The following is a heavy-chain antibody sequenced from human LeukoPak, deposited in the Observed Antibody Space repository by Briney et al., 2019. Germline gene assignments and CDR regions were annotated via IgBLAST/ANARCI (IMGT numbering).Heavy chain of an antibody. J-gene: IGHJ4*02. V-gene: IGHV3-30*02. CDR3: AKVSRGRGITFGGVIVSSDY. CDR2: IRYDGSNK. D-gene: IGHD3-16*02. CDR1: GFTFSSYG. Sequence: GGSLRLSCAASGFTFSSYGMRWVRQAPGKGLEWVAFIRYDGSNKYYADSVKGRFTISRDNSKNTLYLQMNSLRAEDTAVYYCAKVSRGRGITFGGVIVSSDYWGQGTLVTVSS.